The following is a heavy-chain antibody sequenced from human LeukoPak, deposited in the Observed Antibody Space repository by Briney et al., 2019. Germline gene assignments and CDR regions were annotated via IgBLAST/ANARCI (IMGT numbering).Heavy chain of an antibody. J-gene: IGHJ4*01. CDR3: ADLPRDGYNFDF. D-gene: IGHD5-24*01. CDR2: IPYDGSNL. CDR1: GFSFSDYA. V-gene: IGHV3-30*03. Sequence: PGRSLRLSCAASGFSFSDYAMNWVRQAPGKGLEWVAFIPYDGSNLSHANSVKGRFTISRDTSKNMLYLQMNSLRDEDTAVYYCADLPRDGYNFDFWGQGTLVTVSS.